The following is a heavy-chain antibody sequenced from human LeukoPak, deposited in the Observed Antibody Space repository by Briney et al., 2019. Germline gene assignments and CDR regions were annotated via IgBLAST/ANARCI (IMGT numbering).Heavy chain of an antibody. Sequence: SETLSLTCTVSGGSISSYYWSWIRQPPGKGLEWIGYIYYTGSTNYNPSLKSRVTISVDTSKNQFSLKLSSVTAADTAVYYCARAVQLERPPPLIGYYYMDVWDKGTTVTVSS. D-gene: IGHD1-1*01. CDR3: ARAVQLERPPPLIGYYYMDV. V-gene: IGHV4-59*01. CDR1: GGSISSYY. J-gene: IGHJ6*03. CDR2: IYYTGST.